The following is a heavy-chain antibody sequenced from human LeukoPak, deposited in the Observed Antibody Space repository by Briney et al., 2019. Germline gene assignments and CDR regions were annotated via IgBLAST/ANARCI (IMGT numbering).Heavy chain of an antibody. CDR1: RFTFSIFT. D-gene: IGHD2-15*01. V-gene: IGHV3-21*01. CDR2: MSSGSSYI. Sequence: PGGSLRLSCAASRFTFSIFTVSWVRQAPGKGLEWVSSMSSGSSYIYYADSVKGRFSISRDNANSSLYLQMDSLRADDTAVYYCAKEGYCSGAYCHLDSWGQGALVTVSS. CDR3: AKEGYCSGAYCHLDS. J-gene: IGHJ4*02.